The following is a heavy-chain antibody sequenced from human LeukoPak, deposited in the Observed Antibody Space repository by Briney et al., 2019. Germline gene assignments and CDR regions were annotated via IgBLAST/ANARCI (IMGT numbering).Heavy chain of an antibody. D-gene: IGHD6-19*01. CDR1: GASISGSGYY. CDR3: VKSGGYGLIDY. V-gene: IGHV4-39*01. J-gene: IGHJ4*02. Sequence: SETLSLTCAVSGASISGSGYYLGWIRQPPGKGLEWIGDIYYTGSTYYNASLQSRVTISIDMSKNQFSLRLSSVTAADTAMYYCVKSGGYGLIDYWGQGTLVTVSS. CDR2: IYYTGST.